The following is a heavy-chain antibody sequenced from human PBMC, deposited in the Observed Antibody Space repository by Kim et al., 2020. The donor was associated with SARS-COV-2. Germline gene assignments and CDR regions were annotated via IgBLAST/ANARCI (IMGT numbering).Heavy chain of an antibody. D-gene: IGHD6-13*01. CDR3: ARGVAGAFEY. J-gene: IGHJ4*02. CDR1: GYIFTTNA. V-gene: IGHV1-3*01. CDR2: INAANGNT. Sequence: ASVKVSCKASGYIFTTNAIHWVRQAPGQRPEWMGRINAANGNTKYSQQLQDRVTITSDTSASTAYMELSSLRSEDTAVYYCARGVAGAFEYWGQGTLVTVSS.